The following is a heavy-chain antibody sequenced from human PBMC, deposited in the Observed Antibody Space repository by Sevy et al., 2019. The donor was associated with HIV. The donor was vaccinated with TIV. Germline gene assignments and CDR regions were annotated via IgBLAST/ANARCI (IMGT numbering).Heavy chain of an antibody. Sequence: AGSLRLSCAASGFTFSDDSMNWVHQAPGKGLEWVASISSISNYIYYSDSMKGRFTISRDNAKNSLFLQMNSLRAEDTAVYYCARAELVARDYFDFWGQGTLVTVSS. CDR1: GFTFSDDS. J-gene: IGHJ4*02. V-gene: IGHV3-21*01. CDR3: ARAELVARDYFDF. D-gene: IGHD2-15*01. CDR2: ISSISNYI.